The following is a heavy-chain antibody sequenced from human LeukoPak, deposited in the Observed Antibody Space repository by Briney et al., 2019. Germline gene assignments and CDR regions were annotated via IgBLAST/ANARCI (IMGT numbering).Heavy chain of an antibody. CDR3: TRHVRKRGIAVAGTPGWFDP. V-gene: IGHV4-34*01. CDR1: GGSFSGYY. CDR2: INHSGST. D-gene: IGHD6-19*01. Sequence: SETLSLTCAVYGGSFSGYYWSWIRQPPGKGLEWIGEINHSGSTNYNPSLKSRVTISVDTSKNQFSLKLSSVTAADTAVYYCTRHVRKRGIAVAGTPGWFDPWGQGTLVTVSS. J-gene: IGHJ5*02.